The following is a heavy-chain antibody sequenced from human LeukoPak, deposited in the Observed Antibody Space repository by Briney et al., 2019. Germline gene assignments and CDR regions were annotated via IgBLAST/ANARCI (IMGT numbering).Heavy chain of an antibody. CDR2: IYPGDSDT. J-gene: IGHJ3*02. D-gene: IGHD1-26*01. Sequence: GESLKISCKGSGYSFTSYWIGWVRQMPGKGLEWMGIIYPGDSDTRYSPSFQGQVTISADKSISTAYLRWSSLKASDTAMYYCARHGVQIVGATGTAFDIWGQGTMVTVSS. V-gene: IGHV5-51*01. CDR3: ARHGVQIVGATGTAFDI. CDR1: GYSFTSYW.